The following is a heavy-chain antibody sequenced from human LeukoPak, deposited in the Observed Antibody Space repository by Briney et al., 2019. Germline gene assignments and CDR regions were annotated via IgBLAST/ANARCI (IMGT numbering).Heavy chain of an antibody. D-gene: IGHD6-13*01. Sequence: SQTLSLTCAISGDSVSSNSATWTWIRQSLSRGLEWLGRTYYRSKWYNDYAVSVKSRITINPDTSRNQFPLQPHPVTPEDTAVYYCARGSSSNSWFFAYCGQPTLVTAPS. CDR2: TYYRSKWYN. CDR3: ARGSSSNSWFFAY. J-gene: IGHJ4*02. V-gene: IGHV6-1*01. CDR1: GDSVSSNSAT.